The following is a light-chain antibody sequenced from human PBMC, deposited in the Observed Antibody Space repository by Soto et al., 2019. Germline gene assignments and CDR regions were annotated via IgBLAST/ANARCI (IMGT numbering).Light chain of an antibody. CDR2: KAS. V-gene: IGKV1-5*03. CDR3: QHYNSYSDA. CDR1: QTISSW. Sequence: DIQMTQSPSTLSGSVGDRVTITCRASQTISSWLAWYQQKPGKAPKLLIYKASTLKSGVPSRFSGSGSGTEFTLTISSLQPDDFATYYCQHYNSYSDAFGQGTKVGIK. J-gene: IGKJ1*01.